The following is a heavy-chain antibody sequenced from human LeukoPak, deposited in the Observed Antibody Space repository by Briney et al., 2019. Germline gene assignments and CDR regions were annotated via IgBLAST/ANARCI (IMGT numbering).Heavy chain of an antibody. CDR3: AGSGISVSWMGMDV. CDR2: ISFDGSNE. D-gene: IGHD1-14*01. J-gene: IGHJ6*02. CDR1: GFTFSSYG. Sequence: PGGSLRLSCAASGFTFSSYGMHWVRQAPGKGLEWVALISFDGSNEYYADSVKGRFTISRDNSKNTLDLQMNSLRTEDMAVYYCAGSGISVSWMGMDVWGQGTTVTVSS. V-gene: IGHV3-30*03.